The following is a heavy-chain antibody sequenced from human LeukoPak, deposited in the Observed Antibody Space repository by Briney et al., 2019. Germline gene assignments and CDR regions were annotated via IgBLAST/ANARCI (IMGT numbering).Heavy chain of an antibody. CDR1: GYTFTDYY. J-gene: IGHJ4*02. CDR2: INPDSGVT. D-gene: IGHD6-6*01. CDR3: ARLDRGFGIAAHFDY. Sequence: ASVKVSCKASGYTFTDYYIHWVRQAPGQGLEWMGWINPDSGVTGFAQKFQGRVTMITDTSISTAYMELIRLRSDDTAVYYCARLDRGFGIAAHFDYWGQGTLVTVSS. V-gene: IGHV1-2*02.